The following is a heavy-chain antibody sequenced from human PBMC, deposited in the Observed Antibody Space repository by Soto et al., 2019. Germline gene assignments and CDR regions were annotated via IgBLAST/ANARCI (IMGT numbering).Heavy chain of an antibody. CDR2: ISGSGGDT. CDR1: GFTFSGYV. D-gene: IGHD3-16*01. CDR3: AKRRGEGFFDY. J-gene: IGHJ4*02. V-gene: IGHV3-23*01. Sequence: EVQLLESGGDLVQPGGSLRLSCAASGFTFSGYVLGWVRQAPGKGLEWVSAISGSGGDTYYADSVKGRVTISRDNSKNPLYLQMNSLRVEDTAVYYCAKRRGEGFFDYWGQGTLVTVSS.